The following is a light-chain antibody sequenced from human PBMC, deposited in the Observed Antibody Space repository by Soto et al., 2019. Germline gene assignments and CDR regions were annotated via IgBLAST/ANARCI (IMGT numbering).Light chain of an antibody. V-gene: IGKV1-13*02. J-gene: IGKJ5*01. CDR3: QQFNSYPIT. Sequence: AIQVTQSPSSLSASVGDRVTITCRASQDIRGALAWYQQKPGKAPKLLIYDVSTLESGVPSRFSGSGSGTEFPLAISSLQPEDFGPYYCQQFNSYPITFGHGTRLEIK. CDR1: QDIRGA. CDR2: DVS.